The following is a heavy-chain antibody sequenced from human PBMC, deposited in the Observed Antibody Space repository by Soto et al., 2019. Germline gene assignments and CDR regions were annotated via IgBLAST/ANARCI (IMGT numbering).Heavy chain of an antibody. CDR2: ISAYNGNT. CDR3: ARASIAARRTFWFDP. J-gene: IGHJ5*02. D-gene: IGHD6-6*01. Sequence: QVQLVQSGAEVKKPGASVKVSCKASGYTFTSYGISWVRQAPGQGLEWMGWISAYNGNTNYAQKLQGRVTMTTDTSTSTAYMELRSLGSDDTAVYYCARASIAARRTFWFDPWGQGTLVTVSS. CDR1: GYTFTSYG. V-gene: IGHV1-18*01.